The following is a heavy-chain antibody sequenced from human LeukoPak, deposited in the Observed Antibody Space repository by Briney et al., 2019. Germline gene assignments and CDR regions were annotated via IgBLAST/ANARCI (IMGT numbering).Heavy chain of an antibody. CDR3: ASEDSNYGDY. V-gene: IGHV1-69*04. D-gene: IGHD4-11*01. CDR1: GGTFSSYA. J-gene: IGHJ4*02. Sequence: ASVKVSCKASGGTFSSYAISWVRQAPGQGLEWMGRIIPILGIANYAQKFQGRVTITADKSTSTAYMELSSLRSKDTAVYYCASEDSNYGDYWGQGTLVTVSS. CDR2: IIPILGIA.